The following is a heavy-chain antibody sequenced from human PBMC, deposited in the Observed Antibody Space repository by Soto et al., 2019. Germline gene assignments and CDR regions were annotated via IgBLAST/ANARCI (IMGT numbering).Heavy chain of an antibody. CDR3: ARGAVVVVAAKYYFYYMYV. CDR1: GFTVSSKY. J-gene: IGHJ6*03. Sequence: PGESRKISCAASGFTVSSKYMSRFRQPPGKGLEWVSLIQSGGPTYYTDSVKGRFSISRDTSENTVHLQMDSLRAEDTAVYYCARGAVVVVAAKYYFYYMYVWGKGTTVTVSS. D-gene: IGHD2-15*01. CDR2: IQSGGPT. V-gene: IGHV3-66*01.